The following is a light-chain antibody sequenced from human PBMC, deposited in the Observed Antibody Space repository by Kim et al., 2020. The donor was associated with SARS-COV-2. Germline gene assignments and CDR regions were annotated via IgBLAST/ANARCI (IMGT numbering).Light chain of an antibody. V-gene: IGKV1-5*01. J-gene: IGKJ1*01. CDR1: QSISTW. CDR3: QQYDTNSRT. Sequence: ASVGDRVPITCRARQSISTWLAWDQHKPGKAPKLLIHDVSSLESGVPSRFSGSGSGTEITLTISSLQPDDYATYYCQQYDTNSRTFGRGTKVDIK. CDR2: DVS.